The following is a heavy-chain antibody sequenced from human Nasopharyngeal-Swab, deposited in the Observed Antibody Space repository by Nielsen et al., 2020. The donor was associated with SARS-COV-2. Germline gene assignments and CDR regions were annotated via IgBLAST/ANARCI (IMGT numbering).Heavy chain of an antibody. CDR3: VRRDYYYMDV. CDR1: GYRFTDYW. CDR2: IYPDDSDV. V-gene: IGHV5-51*01. Sequence: GESLKISCQGSGYRFTDYWIAWVRQMPGKGLEWMGIIYPDDSDVRYSPSFQGQVTISVDKSIKTAYLQWSSLRSSDTAIYYCVRRDYYYMDVWGKGTTVTVSS. J-gene: IGHJ6*03.